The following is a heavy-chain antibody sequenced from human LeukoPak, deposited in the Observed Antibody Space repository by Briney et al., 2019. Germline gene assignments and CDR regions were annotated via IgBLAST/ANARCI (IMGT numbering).Heavy chain of an antibody. CDR1: GYRFNAYW. D-gene: IGHD3-22*01. J-gene: IGHJ4*02. Sequence: GESLKISCKGSGYRFNAYWIAWVRQMPGKGLEWMGIIYPGDSDTRYSPSFQGQVTISADKSISTTYLQWSSLKASDTAMYYCARRGLEYYDSSGYYRHYFDYWGQGTLVTVSS. CDR2: IYPGDSDT. V-gene: IGHV5-51*01. CDR3: ARRGLEYYDSSGYYRHYFDY.